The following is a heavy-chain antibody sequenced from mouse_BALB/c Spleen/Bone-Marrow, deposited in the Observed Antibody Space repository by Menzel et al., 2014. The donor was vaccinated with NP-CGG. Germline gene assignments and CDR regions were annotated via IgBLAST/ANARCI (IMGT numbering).Heavy chain of an antibody. CDR3: ARGRAIYYEDYYAMDY. V-gene: IGHV1S34*01. CDR2: ISGYIGAT. Sequence: LVKTGASVKISCKASGYSFTGYYMHWVKQSHGKSLEWIGYISGYIGATNYNQKFKGKATFTIDTSSSTAYMQFNSLTSEDSAVYYCARGRAIYYEDYYAMDYWGQGISVTVSS. CDR1: GYSFTGYY. J-gene: IGHJ4*01. D-gene: IGHD2-4*01.